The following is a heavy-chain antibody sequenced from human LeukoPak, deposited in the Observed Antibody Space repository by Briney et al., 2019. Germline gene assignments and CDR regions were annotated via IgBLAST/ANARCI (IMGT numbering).Heavy chain of an antibody. D-gene: IGHD1-1*01. V-gene: IGHV4-59*01. CDR2: MYYSGST. CDR1: GGSIGSYY. J-gene: IGHJ4*02. Sequence: SETLSLTCTVSGGSIGSYYWSWIRQPPGKGLEWIGYMYYSGSTYYNPSLKSRVTISLGTSKNQFSLRLTSVTAADTAMYYCARGRNDFDYWGQGTLVTVSS. CDR3: ARGRNDFDY.